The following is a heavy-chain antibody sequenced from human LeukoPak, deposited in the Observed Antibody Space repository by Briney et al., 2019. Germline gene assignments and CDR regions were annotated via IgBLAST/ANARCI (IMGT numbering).Heavy chain of an antibody. CDR3: ATAFNRPYCGGDCHDY. CDR1: GYTFTSYY. J-gene: IGHJ4*02. CDR2: FDPEDGET. Sequence: ASVKVSCKASGYTFTSYYMHWVRQAPGKGLEWMGGFDPEDGETIYAQKFQGRVTMTEDTSTDTAYMELSSLRSEDTAVYYCATAFNRPYCGGDCHDYWGQGTLVTVSS. D-gene: IGHD2-21*02. V-gene: IGHV1-24*01.